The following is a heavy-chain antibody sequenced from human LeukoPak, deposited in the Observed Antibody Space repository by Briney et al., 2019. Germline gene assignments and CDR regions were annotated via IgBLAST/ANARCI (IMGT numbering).Heavy chain of an antibody. Sequence: SETLSLTCTVSGGSISSYYWSWVRQPPGKGLEWIGSIYYSGSTYYNPSLKSRVTISVDTSKNQFSLKLSSVTAADTAVYYCAVKTYYDFWSGYYFAGYYYYYGMDVWGQGTTVTVSS. CDR3: AVKTYYDFWSGYYFAGYYYYYGMDV. CDR1: GGSISSYY. J-gene: IGHJ6*02. CDR2: IYYSGST. D-gene: IGHD3-3*01. V-gene: IGHV4-59*05.